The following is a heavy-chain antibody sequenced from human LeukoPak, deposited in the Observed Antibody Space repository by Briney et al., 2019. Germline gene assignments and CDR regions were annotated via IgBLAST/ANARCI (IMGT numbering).Heavy chain of an antibody. Sequence: PGGSLRLSCAASGFTFINYGMGWVRQAPGKGLEWVSVISAGNGGTHYADSVEGRFTISRDNSENMVYLQMNSLRAEDTALYYCARGSDIVVVPAAGQNWFDPWGQGTLVTVSS. CDR1: GFTFINYG. D-gene: IGHD2-2*01. CDR2: ISAGNGGT. J-gene: IGHJ5*02. CDR3: ARGSDIVVVPAAGQNWFDP. V-gene: IGHV3-23*01.